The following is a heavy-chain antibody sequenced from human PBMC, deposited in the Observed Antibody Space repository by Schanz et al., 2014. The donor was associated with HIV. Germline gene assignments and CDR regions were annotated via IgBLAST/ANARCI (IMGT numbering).Heavy chain of an antibody. J-gene: IGHJ6*02. CDR3: AKGTNYYGSGSYHYYYGMDV. CDR1: GFTFTSYA. CDR2: ISWNSGRI. D-gene: IGHD3-10*01. V-gene: IGHV3-9*01. Sequence: VKLVESGGGLAKPGGSLRLSCAASGFTFTSYAMTWVRQAPGKGLEWVSGISWNSGRIGYADSVKGRFTISRDNAKNSLYLQMNSLRAEDTALYYCAKGTNYYGSGSYHYYYGMDVWGLGTTVTVSS.